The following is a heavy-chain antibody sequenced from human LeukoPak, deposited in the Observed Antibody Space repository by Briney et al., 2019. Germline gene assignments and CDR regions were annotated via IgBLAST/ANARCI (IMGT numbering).Heavy chain of an antibody. Sequence: ASVKVSCKASGYTFTSYYMHWVRQAPGQGLEWMGWISAYNGNTNYAQKLQGRVTMTTDTSTSTAYMELRSLRSDDTAVYYCARISDPNVGWFDPWGQGTLVTVSS. V-gene: IGHV1-18*04. D-gene: IGHD4/OR15-4a*01. J-gene: IGHJ5*02. CDR1: GYTFTSYY. CDR3: ARISDPNVGWFDP. CDR2: ISAYNGNT.